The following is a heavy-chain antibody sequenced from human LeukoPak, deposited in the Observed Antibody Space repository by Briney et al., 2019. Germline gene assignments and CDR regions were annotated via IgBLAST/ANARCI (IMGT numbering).Heavy chain of an antibody. CDR1: GFTFSSYW. Sequence: GGSLRLSCAASGFTFSSYWMSWVRQAPGKGLEWVANIKQDGSEKYYVDSVKGRFTISRDNAKNSLYLRMNSLRAEDTAVYYCARDDCSSISRYHNWFDPWGQGTLVTVSS. CDR3: ARDDCSSISRYHNWFDP. CDR2: IKQDGSEK. J-gene: IGHJ5*02. V-gene: IGHV3-7*01. D-gene: IGHD2-2*01.